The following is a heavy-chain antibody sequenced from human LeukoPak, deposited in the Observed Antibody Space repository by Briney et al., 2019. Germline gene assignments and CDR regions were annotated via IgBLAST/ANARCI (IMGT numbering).Heavy chain of an antibody. Sequence: GGSLRLSCAASGFTVGSNYMSWVRQAPGKGLEWVSVIYSGGGTDYADSVKGRFTISRDNSKNTLYLQMNSLRAEDTAVYYCARAVGVTAIHNAFDIWGQGTMVTVSS. J-gene: IGHJ3*02. CDR1: GFTVGSNY. D-gene: IGHD2-21*02. CDR2: IYSGGGT. V-gene: IGHV3-66*02. CDR3: ARAVGVTAIHNAFDI.